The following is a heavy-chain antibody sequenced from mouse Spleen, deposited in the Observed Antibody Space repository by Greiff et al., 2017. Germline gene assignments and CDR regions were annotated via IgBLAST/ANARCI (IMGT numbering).Heavy chain of an antibody. CDR2: INSNGGST. J-gene: IGHJ2*01. CDR3: ARDFGNYYFDY. Sequence: EVKVVESGGGLVQPGGSLKLSCAASGFTFSSYGMSWVRQTPDKRLELVATINSNGGSTYYPDSVKGRFTISRDNAKNTLYLQMSSLKSEDTAMYYCARDFGNYYFDYWGQGTTLTVSS. V-gene: IGHV5-6-3*01. D-gene: IGHD2-1*01. CDR1: GFTFSSYG.